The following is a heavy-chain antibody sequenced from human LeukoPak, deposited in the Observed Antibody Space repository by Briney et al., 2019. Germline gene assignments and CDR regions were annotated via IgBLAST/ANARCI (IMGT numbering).Heavy chain of an antibody. Sequence: SETLSLTCTVSGGSISSSSYYWGWIRQPPGKGLEWIGSIYYSGSTYYNPSLKSRVTISVDTSKNQFSLKLSSVTAADTAVYYCASSRDYVVGSPVDYWGQGTLVTVSS. CDR3: ASSRDYVVGSPVDY. D-gene: IGHD4-17*01. J-gene: IGHJ4*02. CDR2: IYYSGST. V-gene: IGHV4-39*01. CDR1: GGSISSSSYY.